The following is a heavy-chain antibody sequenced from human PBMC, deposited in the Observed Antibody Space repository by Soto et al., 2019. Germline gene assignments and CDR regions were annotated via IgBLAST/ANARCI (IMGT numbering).Heavy chain of an antibody. V-gene: IGHV3-48*01. Sequence: GGSLRLSCAASGFTFNIYSMNWVRQAPGKGLEWVSYISGSSTYSADSVKGRFTISRDNSKNTLYLQMNSLRAEDTAVYYCARGYYVGDYWGQGTLVTVSS. CDR2: ISGSST. CDR1: GFTFNIYS. J-gene: IGHJ4*02. CDR3: ARGYYVGDY. D-gene: IGHD3-10*02.